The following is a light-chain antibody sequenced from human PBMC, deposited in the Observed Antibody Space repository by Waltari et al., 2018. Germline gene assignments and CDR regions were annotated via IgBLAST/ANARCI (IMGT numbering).Light chain of an antibody. CDR2: GAS. V-gene: IGKV3-20*01. CDR3: QHYVRLPAT. J-gene: IGKJ1*01. Sequence: EIMLTQSPGTLSLSPGERATLSCMASQSISRSLAWYQHKPGQAPRLLIYGASSRTTGIPDRFSGSGSGTDFSLTISRLQPEDFAVYYCQHYVRLPATFGQGTKVDIK. CDR1: QSISRS.